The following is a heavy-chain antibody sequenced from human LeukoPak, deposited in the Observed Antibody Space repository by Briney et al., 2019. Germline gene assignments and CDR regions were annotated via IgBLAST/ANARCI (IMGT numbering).Heavy chain of an antibody. Sequence: SVKVSCKASGGTFSSYTISWVRQAPGQGLEWMGRIIPILGIANYAQKFRGRVTMTTETSTSTAYMELRSLRSDDTAVYYCARDLAIYCSSITCYSLYDYWGQGTLVTVSS. J-gene: IGHJ4*02. D-gene: IGHD2-2*01. CDR3: ARDLAIYCSSITCYSLYDY. CDR2: IIPILGIA. V-gene: IGHV1-69*04. CDR1: GGTFSSYT.